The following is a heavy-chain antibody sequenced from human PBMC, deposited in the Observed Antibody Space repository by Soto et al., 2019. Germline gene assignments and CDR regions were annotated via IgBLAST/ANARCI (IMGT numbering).Heavy chain of an antibody. Sequence: GGSLRLSCAASGFTFSNAWMNWVRQAPGKGLEWVGRIKSKTDGGTTDYAAPVKGRFTISRDDSKNTLYLQMNSLKTEDTAVYYCTTESYSSLKELDYWGQGTLVTVSS. D-gene: IGHD3-10*01. CDR2: IKSKTDGGTT. J-gene: IGHJ4*02. V-gene: IGHV3-15*07. CDR1: GFTFSNAW. CDR3: TTESYSSLKELDY.